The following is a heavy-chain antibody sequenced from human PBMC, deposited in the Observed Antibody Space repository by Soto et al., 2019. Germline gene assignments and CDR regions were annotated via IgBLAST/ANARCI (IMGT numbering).Heavy chain of an antibody. CDR3: AKGRTQFDY. Sequence: EVQLLESGGGLVQPGGSLRLSCAASGFTFNTYAMSWVRQAPGKGLEWVSAISGSGGSTFYADSVRGRFTISRDNSKNTLFLQMNSLRAEDTAVSYCAKGRTQFDYWGQGTLVTVSS. CDR2: ISGSGGST. J-gene: IGHJ4*02. CDR1: GFTFNTYA. V-gene: IGHV3-23*01.